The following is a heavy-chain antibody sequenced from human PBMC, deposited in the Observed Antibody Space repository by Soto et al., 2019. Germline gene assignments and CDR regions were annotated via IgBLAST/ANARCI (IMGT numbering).Heavy chain of an antibody. J-gene: IGHJ4*02. Sequence: GGSLRLSCAASGFNVNSDYMNWVSQTPGKGLEWVASIYSGETTYYADSVRGRFTISSDKSKNTLYFQLSSLRIEDTAVYYCTRDGRGLGRLSLFEYWGQGVLVTVSS. CDR2: IYSGETT. D-gene: IGHD3-16*02. CDR1: GFNVNSDY. V-gene: IGHV3-53*01. CDR3: TRDGRGLGRLSLFEY.